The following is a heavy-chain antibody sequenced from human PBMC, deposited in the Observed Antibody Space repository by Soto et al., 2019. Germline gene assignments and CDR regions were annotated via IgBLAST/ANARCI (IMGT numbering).Heavy chain of an antibody. CDR2: ISGSGGST. Sequence: GLFKRVPYAVAGFTIGSHARRWISQDQGKGLEWVSAISGSGGSTYYADSVKGRFTISRDNSKNTLYLQMNSLRAADTAVYYCARGSFVTHYYYYHMDVWGKGTPVTVSS. J-gene: IGHJ6*03. CDR1: GFTIGSHA. V-gene: IGHV3-23*01. D-gene: IGHD2-21*02. CDR3: ARGSFVTHYYYYHMDV.